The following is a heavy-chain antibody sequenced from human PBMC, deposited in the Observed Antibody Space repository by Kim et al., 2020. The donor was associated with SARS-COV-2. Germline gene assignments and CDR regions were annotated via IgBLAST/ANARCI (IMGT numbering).Heavy chain of an antibody. CDR2: IKQDGSAK. Sequence: GGSLRLSCVASGFSFSDYWMSWVRQAPGKGPEWVANIKQDGSAKFYVDSVKGRFTISRDNADNSLYLQMNSLRAEDTAVYYCARETGFDYDYWGQGALVTVSS. J-gene: IGHJ4*02. V-gene: IGHV3-7*01. D-gene: IGHD5-12*01. CDR3: ARETGFDYDY. CDR1: GFSFSDYW.